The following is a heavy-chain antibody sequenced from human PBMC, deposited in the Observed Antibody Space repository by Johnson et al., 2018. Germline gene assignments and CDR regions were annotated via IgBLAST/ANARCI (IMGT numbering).Heavy chain of an antibody. CDR1: GFTFDDYA. V-gene: IGHV3-9*01. D-gene: IGHD4-17*01. J-gene: IGHJ6*03. CDR2: ISWNSGSI. CDR3: ARDARTTVTPIDYLDV. Sequence: VQLVQSGGGLVQPGRSLRLSCAASGFTFDDYAMHWVRQAPGKGLEWVSGISWNSGSIGYADSVKGRFTISRDNAKNSLYLQMNSLRAEDTAVYYCARDARTTVTPIDYLDVWGKGTTGTVSS.